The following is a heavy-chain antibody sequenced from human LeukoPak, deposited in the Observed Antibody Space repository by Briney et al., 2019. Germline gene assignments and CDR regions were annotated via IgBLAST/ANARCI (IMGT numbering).Heavy chain of an antibody. CDR3: TRRQDYGDYLNWFDP. Sequence: GGSLRLSCAASGLTLSNAWMTWVRQAPGTGLEWVGHIKTKTDSGTTDYAANAAHVQGSISISRDDANTTMYQQMNRLKTEDTAVYYCTRRQDYGDYLNWFDPWGQGTLVTVSS. CDR2: IKTKTDSGTT. CDR1: GLTLSNAW. J-gene: IGHJ5*02. V-gene: IGHV3-15*01. D-gene: IGHD4-17*01.